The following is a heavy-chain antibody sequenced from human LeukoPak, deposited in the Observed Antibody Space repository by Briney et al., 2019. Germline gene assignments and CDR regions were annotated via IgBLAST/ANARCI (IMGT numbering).Heavy chain of an antibody. D-gene: IGHD1-26*01. J-gene: IGHJ4*02. Sequence: GGSLRLSCAASGFTFDDCTMHWVRQAPGKGLEWVSSLSWNSGSIAYADSVKGRLTISRDNAKNSLFLQMNSLRAEDTAFYYCAKGLVGTTTFMDYWGQGTLVTVSS. V-gene: IGHV3-9*01. CDR1: GFTFDDCT. CDR2: LSWNSGSI. CDR3: AKGLVGTTTFMDY.